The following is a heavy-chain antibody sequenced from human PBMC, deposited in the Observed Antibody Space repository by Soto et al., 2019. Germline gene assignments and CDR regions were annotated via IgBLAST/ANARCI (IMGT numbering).Heavy chain of an antibody. V-gene: IGHV3-21*01. CDR3: ARDSVVVPAAGGYSYGYFDY. Sequence: GGSLRLSCAASGFTFSSYSMNWVRQAPGKGLEWVSSISSSSSYIYYADSVKGRFTISRDNAKNSLYLQMNSLRAEDTAVYYCARDSVVVPAAGGYSYGYFDYWGQGTLVTVSS. CDR2: ISSSSSYI. D-gene: IGHD2-2*01. CDR1: GFTFSSYS. J-gene: IGHJ4*02.